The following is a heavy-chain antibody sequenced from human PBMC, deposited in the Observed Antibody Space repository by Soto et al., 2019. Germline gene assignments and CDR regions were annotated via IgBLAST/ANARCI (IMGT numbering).Heavy chain of an antibody. Sequence: SETLSLTCTVSGGSISSYYWSWIRQPPGKGLEWIGYIHYSGSTKYNPSLKSRVTISADTSKNQFSLKLSSVTAADTAVYYCTRGHYDFWSGYFATIDYWGQGTLVTVSS. V-gene: IGHV4-59*08. J-gene: IGHJ4*02. CDR3: TRGHYDFWSGYFATIDY. D-gene: IGHD3-3*01. CDR1: GGSISSYY. CDR2: IHYSGST.